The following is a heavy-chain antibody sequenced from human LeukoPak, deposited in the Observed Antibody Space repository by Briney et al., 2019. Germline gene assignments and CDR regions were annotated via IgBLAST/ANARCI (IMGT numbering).Heavy chain of an antibody. V-gene: IGHV1-2*02. D-gene: IGHD4-17*01. CDR3: ARARSTTLTIT. CDR2: INPNSGGT. Sequence: WASVKVSCKASRYTFIGYYMHWVRQAPGQGLEWMGWINPNSGGTNYAQRFQGRVTMTRDTSISTAYMELSRLRSDDTAVYYCARARSTTLTITWGQGTLVTVSS. J-gene: IGHJ5*02. CDR1: RYTFIGYY.